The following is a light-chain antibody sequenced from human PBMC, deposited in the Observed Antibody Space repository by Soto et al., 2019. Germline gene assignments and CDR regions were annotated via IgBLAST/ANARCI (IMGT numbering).Light chain of an antibody. Sequence: IQVTQSPSSLSASVGDRVTITCRASQSVNTYLHWYQQKAGQAPKLLIYAASNLQSGVPSRFSGRGSGTDFTLTVESLQPEDFATYYCQQGYSNPWTFGQGTKV. CDR1: QSVNTY. CDR2: AAS. J-gene: IGKJ1*01. V-gene: IGKV1-39*01. CDR3: QQGYSNPWT.